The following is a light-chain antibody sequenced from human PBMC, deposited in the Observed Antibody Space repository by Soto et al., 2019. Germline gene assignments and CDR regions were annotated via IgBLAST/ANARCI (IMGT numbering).Light chain of an antibody. CDR2: GAF. J-gene: IGKJ1*01. CDR1: QSVRSN. CDR3: QQYNDWPLT. Sequence: EIVVTQSPVTLSVSPGERATLSCRASQSVRSNLAWYQQKPGQAPSLLIYGAFTRATGIPTRFSGTGSGTELTLTISSLQSEDFALYYCQQYNDWPLTFGQGTKVDIK. V-gene: IGKV3-15*01.